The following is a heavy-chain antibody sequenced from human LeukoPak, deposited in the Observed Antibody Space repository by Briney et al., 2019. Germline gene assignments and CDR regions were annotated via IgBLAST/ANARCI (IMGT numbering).Heavy chain of an antibody. CDR2: FSYGGAT. CDR1: NGSISTYY. Sequence: SETLSLTCSVSNGSISTYYWSWLRQSPGKGLEWIGYFSYGGATTYNPSLKRRVTISVDSPKNHFSLRLTSLTAADTALYYCARHGGTLDYFDSWGPGSLVTVSS. D-gene: IGHD1-26*01. V-gene: IGHV4-59*08. J-gene: IGHJ4*02. CDR3: ARHGGTLDYFDS.